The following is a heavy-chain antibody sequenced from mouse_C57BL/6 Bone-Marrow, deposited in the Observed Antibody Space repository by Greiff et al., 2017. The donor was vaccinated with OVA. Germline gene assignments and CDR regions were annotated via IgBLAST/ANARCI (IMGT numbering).Heavy chain of an antibody. CDR2: IHPNSGST. D-gene: IGHD2-1*01. CDR3: ARRSTMFHYFDD. V-gene: IGHV1-64*01. J-gene: IGHJ2*01. Sequence: QVQLQQPGAELVKPGASVKLSCKASGYTFTSYWMHWVKQRPGQGLEWIGMIHPNSGSTNYNEKFKSKATLTVDKSSSTAYMQLSSLTSEDSAVYYCARRSTMFHYFDDWGQGTTLTVSS. CDR1: GYTFTSYW.